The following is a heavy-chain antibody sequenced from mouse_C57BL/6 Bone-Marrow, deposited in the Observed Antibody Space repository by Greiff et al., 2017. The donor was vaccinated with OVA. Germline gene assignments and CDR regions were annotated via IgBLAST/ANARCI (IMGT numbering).Heavy chain of an antibody. CDR2: IDPENGDT. Sequence: EVQRVESGAELVRPGASVKLSCTASGFNIKDDYMHWVKQRPEQGLEWIGWIDPENGDTEYASKFQGKATITADTSSNTAYLQLSSLTSEDTAVYYCTLYYGSEWYFDVWGTGTTVTVSS. D-gene: IGHD1-1*01. CDR1: GFNIKDDY. J-gene: IGHJ1*03. V-gene: IGHV14-4*01. CDR3: TLYYGSEWYFDV.